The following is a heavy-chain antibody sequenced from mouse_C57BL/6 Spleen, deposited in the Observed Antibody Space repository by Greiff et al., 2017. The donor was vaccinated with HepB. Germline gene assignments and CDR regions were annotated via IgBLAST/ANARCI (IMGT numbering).Heavy chain of an antibody. Sequence: VQLQQPGAELVRPGTSVKLSCKASGYTFTSYWMHWVKQRPGQGLEWIGVIDPSDSYTNYNQKFKGKATLTVDTSPSTAYLQLSSLTAEDSAVYYCARNYYGSSYKNYWGQGTTLTVSS. D-gene: IGHD1-1*01. CDR2: IDPSDSYT. CDR3: ARNYYGSSYKNY. V-gene: IGHV1-59*01. J-gene: IGHJ2*01. CDR1: GYTFTSYW.